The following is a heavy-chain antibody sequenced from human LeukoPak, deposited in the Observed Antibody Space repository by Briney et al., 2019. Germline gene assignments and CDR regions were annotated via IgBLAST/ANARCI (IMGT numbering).Heavy chain of an antibody. CDR2: INPNSGGT. J-gene: IGHJ4*02. D-gene: IGHD3-3*01. CDR3: ARAPLGWLLDFDY. Sequence: GASVKVSCKASGYTFTGYYMHWVRQAPGQGLEWMGWINPNSGGTNYAQKLQGRVTMTTDTSTSTAYMELRSLRSDDTAVYYCARAPLGWLLDFDYWGQGTLVTVSS. V-gene: IGHV1-2*02. CDR1: GYTFTGYY.